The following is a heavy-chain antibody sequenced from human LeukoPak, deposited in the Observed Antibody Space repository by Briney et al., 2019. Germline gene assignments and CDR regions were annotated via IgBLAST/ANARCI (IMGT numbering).Heavy chain of an antibody. D-gene: IGHD3-22*01. CDR1: GFTFSAYT. CDR3: ASNPYYYDSNGYSY. V-gene: IGHV3-48*01. Sequence: GGSLRLSCAASGFTFSAYTMNWVRQAPGKGLEWVSYISSSSSTIYYADSVKGRFTISRDNAKNSLYLQMNSLRAEDTAVYYCASNPYYYDSNGYSYWGQGTLVTVSS. CDR2: ISSSSSTI. J-gene: IGHJ4*02.